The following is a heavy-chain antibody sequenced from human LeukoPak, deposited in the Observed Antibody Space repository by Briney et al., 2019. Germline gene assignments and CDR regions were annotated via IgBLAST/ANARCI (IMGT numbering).Heavy chain of an antibody. D-gene: IGHD6-19*01. CDR1: GGSISSSSYY. V-gene: IGHV4-39*02. CDR2: IYYSGST. Sequence: SETLSLTCTVSGGSISSSSYYWGWIRQPPGKGLEWIGSIYYSGSTYYNPSLKSRVTISVDTSKNQFSLKLSSVTAADTAVYYCARDLFGYSSGWNNAFDIWGQGTMVTVSS. J-gene: IGHJ3*02. CDR3: ARDLFGYSSGWNNAFDI.